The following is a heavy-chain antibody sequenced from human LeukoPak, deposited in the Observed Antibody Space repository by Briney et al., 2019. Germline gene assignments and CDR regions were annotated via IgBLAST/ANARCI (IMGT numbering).Heavy chain of an antibody. CDR2: IYTSGST. J-gene: IGHJ4*02. D-gene: IGHD3-22*01. Sequence: PSETLSLTCTVSGGSISSYYWSWIRQPAGKGLEWIGRIYTSGSTNYNPSLKSRATMSVDTSKNQFALKLSSVTAADTAVYYCARVGYYYDSSGYADYWGQGTLVTVSS. CDR3: ARVGYYYDSSGYADY. CDR1: GGSISSYY. V-gene: IGHV4-4*07.